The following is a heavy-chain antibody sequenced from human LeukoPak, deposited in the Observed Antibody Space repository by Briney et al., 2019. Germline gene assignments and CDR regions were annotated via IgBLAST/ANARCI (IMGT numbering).Heavy chain of an antibody. V-gene: IGHV3-21*01. CDR1: GGTFSSCW. Sequence: GGSLRLTCAASGGTFSSCWMSWVGRAPAKGLEWVSAISSSSSYIYYADSVKGRFTISRDNAKNSLYLQMNSLRAEDTAVYYCARDNSGSGAFDIWGQGTMVTVSS. D-gene: IGHD3-10*01. J-gene: IGHJ3*02. CDR3: ARDNSGSGAFDI. CDR2: ISSSSSYI.